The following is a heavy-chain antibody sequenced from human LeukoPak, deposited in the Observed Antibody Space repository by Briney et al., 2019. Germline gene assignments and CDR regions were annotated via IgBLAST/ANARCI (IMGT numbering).Heavy chain of an antibody. Sequence: GEALKISCKGSGYSSTSYWIGWVRQMPGKGLEWMGIIYPGDSDTRYSPSFQGQVTISADKSISTAYLQWSSLKASDTAMYYCARGYCSSTSCSYFDYWGQGTLVTVSS. D-gene: IGHD2-2*01. CDR2: IYPGDSDT. CDR1: GYSSTSYW. V-gene: IGHV5-51*01. CDR3: ARGYCSSTSCSYFDY. J-gene: IGHJ4*02.